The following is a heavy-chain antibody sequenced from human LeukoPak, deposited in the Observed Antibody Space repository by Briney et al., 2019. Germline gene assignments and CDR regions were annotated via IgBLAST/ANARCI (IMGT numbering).Heavy chain of an antibody. J-gene: IGHJ3*02. D-gene: IGHD2-2*01. CDR1: GFTFSSYA. V-gene: IGHV3-23*01. CDR2: ISGSGGST. Sequence: GGSLRLSCAASGFTFSSYALSWVRQAPGKGLEWVSAISGSGGSTYYADSVKGRFTISRDNSKNTLYLQMNSLRAEDTAVYFCAKVGYCSSTSCYDAFDIWGQGTMVTVSS. CDR3: AKVGYCSSTSCYDAFDI.